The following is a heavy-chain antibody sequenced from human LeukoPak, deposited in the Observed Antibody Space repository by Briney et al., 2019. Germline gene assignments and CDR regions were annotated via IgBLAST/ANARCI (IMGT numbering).Heavy chain of an antibody. CDR1: GGSFSGYY. D-gene: IGHD3-10*01. J-gene: IGHJ5*02. CDR2: INRSGST. CDR3: ARGGNYGSYP. Sequence: SETLSLTCAVYGGSFSGYYWSWIRQPPGKGLEWIGEINRSGSTNYNPSLKSRVTISVDTSKNQFSLKLSSVTAADTAVYYCARGGNYGSYPWGQGTLVTVSS. V-gene: IGHV4-34*01.